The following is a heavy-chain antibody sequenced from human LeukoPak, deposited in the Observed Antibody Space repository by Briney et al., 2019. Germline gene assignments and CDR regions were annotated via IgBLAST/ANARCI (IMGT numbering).Heavy chain of an antibody. CDR2: IYYSGST. V-gene: IGHV4-59*08. CDR1: GGSISSYY. CDR3: ARHHSGTNQFDY. D-gene: IGHD3-10*01. Sequence: SETLSLTCTVSGGSISSYYWSWIRQPPGKGLEWIGYIYYSGSTNYHPSLKSRVTISVDTPKNHLSLRLSSVTAADTAVYYCARHHSGTNQFDYWGQGTLVTVSS. J-gene: IGHJ4*02.